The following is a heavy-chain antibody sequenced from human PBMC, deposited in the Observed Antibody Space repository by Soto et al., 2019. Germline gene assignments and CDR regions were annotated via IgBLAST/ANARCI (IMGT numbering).Heavy chain of an antibody. V-gene: IGHV3-66*01. Sequence: PGGSLRLSCAASGFTVSSYHMSWVRQAPGKGLEWVSVLYSAGSADFADSVKGRFTISRDNSKNTLYLQMSSLRAEDTAVYYCAKDGGYSYGPYDYWGQGTLVTVSS. CDR1: GFTVSSYH. CDR2: LYSAGSA. J-gene: IGHJ4*02. D-gene: IGHD5-18*01. CDR3: AKDGGYSYGPYDY.